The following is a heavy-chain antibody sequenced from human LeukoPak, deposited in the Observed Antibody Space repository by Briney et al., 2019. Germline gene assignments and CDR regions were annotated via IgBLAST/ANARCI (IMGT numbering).Heavy chain of an antibody. CDR2: IIPIFGTA. J-gene: IGHJ4*02. CDR3: AKEDGYCTNGVCPPGDY. CDR1: GGTFSSYA. V-gene: IGHV1-69*01. Sequence: ASVKVSCKASGGTFSSYAISWVRQAPGQGLEWMGGIIPIFGTANYAQKFQGRVTITADESTSTAYMELSSLRSEDTAVYYCAKEDGYCTNGVCPPGDYWGQGTLVTVSS. D-gene: IGHD2-8*01.